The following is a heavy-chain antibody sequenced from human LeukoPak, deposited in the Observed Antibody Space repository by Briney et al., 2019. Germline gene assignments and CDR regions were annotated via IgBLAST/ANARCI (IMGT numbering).Heavy chain of an antibody. CDR1: GFTFNNYW. D-gene: IGHD1-26*01. CDR2: IKQDESEK. CDR3: ARERSHFDY. J-gene: IGHJ4*02. Sequence: PGGSLRLSCAASGFTFNNYWMSWVRQAPGQGLEWVANIKQDESEKYYVDAVKGRFTISRDNAKNSLYLQMNSLRAEDTAVYYCARERSHFDYWGQGTLVTVSS. V-gene: IGHV3-7*01.